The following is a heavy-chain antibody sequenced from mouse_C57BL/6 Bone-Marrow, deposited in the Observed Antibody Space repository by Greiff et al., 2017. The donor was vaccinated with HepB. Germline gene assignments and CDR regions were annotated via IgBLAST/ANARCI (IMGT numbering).Heavy chain of an antibody. CDR3: ARRDWEWYFDY. CDR2: IYPGGGYT. CDR1: GYTFTNYW. V-gene: IGHV1-63*01. J-gene: IGHJ2*01. Sequence: VQLQESGAELVRPGTSVKMSCKASGYTFTNYWIGWAKQRPGHGLEWIGDIYPGGGYTNYNEKFKGKATLTADKSSSTAYMQFSSLTSEDSAIYYCARRDWEWYFDYWGQGTTLTVSS. D-gene: IGHD4-1*01.